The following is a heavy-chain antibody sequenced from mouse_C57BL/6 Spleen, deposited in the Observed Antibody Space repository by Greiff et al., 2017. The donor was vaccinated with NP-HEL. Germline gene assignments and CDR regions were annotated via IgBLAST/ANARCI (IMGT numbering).Heavy chain of an antibody. CDR3: ARSYGTYAMDY. V-gene: IGHV1-52*01. CDR1: GYTFTSYW. J-gene: IGHJ4*01. D-gene: IGHD1-1*02. Sequence: VQLQQPGAELVRPGSSVKLSCKASGYTFTSYWMHWVKQRPIHGLEWIGNIDPSDSDTHYNQKFKDKATLTVDKSSSTAYMQLSSLTSEDSAVYYCARSYGTYAMDYWGQGTSVTVSS. CDR2: IDPSDSDT.